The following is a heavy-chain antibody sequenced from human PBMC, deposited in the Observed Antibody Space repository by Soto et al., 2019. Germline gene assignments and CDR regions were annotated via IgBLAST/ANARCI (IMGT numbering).Heavy chain of an antibody. CDR2: ISYDGSNK. CDR1: GFTFSSYG. CDR3: AKCWDTAMDPLLNYGMDV. D-gene: IGHD5-18*01. V-gene: IGHV3-30*18. J-gene: IGHJ6*02. Sequence: GGSLRLSCAASGFTFSSYGMHWVRQAPGKGLEWVAVISYDGSNKYYADSVKGRFTISRDNSKNTLYLQMNSLRAEDTAVYYCAKCWDTAMDPLLNYGMDVWGQGTTVTVSS.